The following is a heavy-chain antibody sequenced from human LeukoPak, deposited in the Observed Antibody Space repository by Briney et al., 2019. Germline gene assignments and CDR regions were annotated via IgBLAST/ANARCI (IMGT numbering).Heavy chain of an antibody. CDR1: GFTFSSST. Sequence: GGSLRLSCAASGFTFSSSTMNWVRQAPGKGLEWVSYISGGSTIIYYADSVKGRFTISRDNAKNSLYLQMDSLRDEDTAVYYCARETLYSFDYWGQGTLVTVSS. V-gene: IGHV3-48*02. CDR3: ARETLYSFDY. J-gene: IGHJ4*02. CDR2: ISGGSTII.